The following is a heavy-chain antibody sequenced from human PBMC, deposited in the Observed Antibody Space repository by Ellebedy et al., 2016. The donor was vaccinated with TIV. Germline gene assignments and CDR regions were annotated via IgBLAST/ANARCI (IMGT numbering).Heavy chain of an antibody. V-gene: IGHV2-70*04. D-gene: IGHD2/OR15-2a*01. CDR3: ARGQNFLGTFQY. CDR1: GFSLTTSEMR. CDR2: IDGDGRT. J-gene: IGHJ4*02. Sequence: SGPTLVKPTQTLTLTCTFSGFSLTTSEMRVTWIRQPPGKALEWLARIDGDGRTLYSTSLKTRLTISKDTSRNQVVLELTNVDPMDTATYFCARGQNFLGTFQYWGQGTLVTVSS.